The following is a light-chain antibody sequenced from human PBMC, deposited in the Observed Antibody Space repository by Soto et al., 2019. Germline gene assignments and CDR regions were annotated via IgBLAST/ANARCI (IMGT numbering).Light chain of an antibody. Sequence: EIVLTQSPGTLSLSPGERAALCCRTSQSVNTMYLAWYQQKPGLAPRLLIYGASTRATGIPDRFSGSGSGTDFTLTISRLEPEDFAVYYCQHYGSSPPITFGQGTRLEIK. CDR3: QHYGSSPPIT. V-gene: IGKV3-20*01. CDR2: GAS. CDR1: QSVNTMY. J-gene: IGKJ5*01.